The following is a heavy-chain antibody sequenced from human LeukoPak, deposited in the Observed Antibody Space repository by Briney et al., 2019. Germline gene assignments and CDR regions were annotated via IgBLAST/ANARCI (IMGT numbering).Heavy chain of an antibody. J-gene: IGHJ4*02. Sequence: ASVKVSCKASGYTFTSYAMNWARQAPGQGLEWMGWINTNTGNPTYAQGFTGRFVFSLDTSVSTAYLQISSLKAEDTAVYYCARAIAIFGVVMPYYFDYWGQGTLVTVSS. V-gene: IGHV7-4-1*02. CDR2: INTNTGNP. D-gene: IGHD3-3*01. CDR3: ARAIAIFGVVMPYYFDY. CDR1: GYTFTSYA.